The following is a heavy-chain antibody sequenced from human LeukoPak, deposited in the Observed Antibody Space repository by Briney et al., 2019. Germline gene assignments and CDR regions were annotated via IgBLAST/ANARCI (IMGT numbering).Heavy chain of an antibody. CDR3: ARRWERITMIVVVNGMDV. J-gene: IGHJ6*02. Sequence: PGGSLRLSCAASGFTFSSYSMNWVRQAPGKGLEWVSSISSSSSYIYYADSVKGRFTISRDNAKNSLYLQMNSLRAEDTAVYYCARRWERITMIVVVNGMDVWGQGATVTVSS. CDR1: GFTFSSYS. D-gene: IGHD3-22*01. CDR2: ISSSSSYI. V-gene: IGHV3-21*01.